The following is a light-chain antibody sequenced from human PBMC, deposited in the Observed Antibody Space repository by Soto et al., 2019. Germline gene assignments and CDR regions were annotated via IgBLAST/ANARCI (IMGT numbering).Light chain of an antibody. CDR2: AAS. Sequence: DIQMTQSPSSLSASVGDRVTITCRASQTISNYLNWYQQKPGTAPKLLTFAASRLQSGVPSRFIGSGSGTAFTLTISSLKPEDFATYYCQQSYSTPYTFGQGNKLEIK. V-gene: IGKV1-39*01. J-gene: IGKJ2*01. CDR1: QTISNY. CDR3: QQSYSTPYT.